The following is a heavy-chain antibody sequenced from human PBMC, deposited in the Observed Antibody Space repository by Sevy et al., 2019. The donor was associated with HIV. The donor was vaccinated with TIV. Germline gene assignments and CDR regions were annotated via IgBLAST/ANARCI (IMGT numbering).Heavy chain of an antibody. J-gene: IGHJ4*02. Sequence: GGSLRLTCAASGFTFNIYAMRWVRQAPGKGLEWLSAISGGGDGTYYADSVKGRLTISGDNSRNTLYLQMNSLRAEDTAVYYCAKRPYYYYNSDGHLVSSTDEADYWGQGTLVTVSS. CDR2: ISGGGDGT. CDR1: GFTFNIYA. D-gene: IGHD3-22*01. V-gene: IGHV3-23*01. CDR3: AKRPYYYYNSDGHLVSSTDEADY.